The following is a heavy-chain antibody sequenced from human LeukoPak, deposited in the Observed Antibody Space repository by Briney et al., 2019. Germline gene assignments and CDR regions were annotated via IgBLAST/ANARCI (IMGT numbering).Heavy chain of an antibody. CDR2: IRNKANSYTT. CDR1: GFTFSDYY. D-gene: IGHD3-10*01. Sequence: GGSLRLSCAASGFTFSDYYMDWVRQDPGKGLEWVGRIRNKANSYTTTYAASVKGRLTISRDDSKNSLYLQMNSLKTEDTAVYYCVRLLESGSGYYFDYWGQGTLVTVSS. CDR3: VRLLESGSGYYFDY. J-gene: IGHJ4*02. V-gene: IGHV3-72*01.